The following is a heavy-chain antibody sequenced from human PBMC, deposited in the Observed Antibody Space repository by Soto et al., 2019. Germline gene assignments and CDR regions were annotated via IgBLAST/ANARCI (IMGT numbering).Heavy chain of an antibody. D-gene: IGHD6-13*01. Sequence: PGWSPRLSCAASGFTFIGHAMSWVRQPPGTGLEWVSAISGGGGSTYYADSLKGRFTISRDNSKHTLYMQMNSLRAEDTAVYYCAKDPNPTLGSWHLDYWRQGTLVTVSS. J-gene: IGHJ4*02. CDR3: AKDPNPTLGSWHLDY. CDR2: ISGGGGST. CDR1: GFTFIGHA. V-gene: IGHV3-23*01.